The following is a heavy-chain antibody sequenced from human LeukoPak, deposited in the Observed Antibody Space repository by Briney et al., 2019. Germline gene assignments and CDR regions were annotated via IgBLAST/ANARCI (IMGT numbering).Heavy chain of an antibody. Sequence: ASVKVSCKASGYTFTGYYMHWVRQAPGQGLEWMGGIIPIFGTANYAQKFQGRVTITADKSTSTAYMELSSVTAADTAVYYCARGYSSSWYTEHNFDYWGQGTLVTVSS. D-gene: IGHD6-13*01. CDR3: ARGYSSSWYTEHNFDY. V-gene: IGHV1-69*06. J-gene: IGHJ4*02. CDR1: GYTFTGYY. CDR2: IIPIFGTA.